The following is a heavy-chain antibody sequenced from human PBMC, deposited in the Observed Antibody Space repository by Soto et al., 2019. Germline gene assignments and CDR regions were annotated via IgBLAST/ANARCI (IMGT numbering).Heavy chain of an antibody. J-gene: IGHJ5*02. V-gene: IGHV5-51*01. CDR3: ARLFSGGSCDPAVFYP. Sequence: GESLKISCQGSGYSFTTYWIGWVRQMPGKGLEWMGIIYPGDSDTRYSPSFQGQVTISADKSISTAYLQWSSLKASDTAMYYCARLFSGGSCDPAVFYPRGQRTLVPVSA. CDR2: IYPGDSDT. D-gene: IGHD2-15*01. CDR1: GYSFTTYW.